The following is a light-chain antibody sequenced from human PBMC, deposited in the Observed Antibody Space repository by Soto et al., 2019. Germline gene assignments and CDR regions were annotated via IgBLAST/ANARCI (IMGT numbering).Light chain of an antibody. CDR1: SSNIENNL. CDR3: GSWDTSLSAWL. Sequence: QSVLTQPPSVSAAPGQKVTISCSGSSSNIENNLVSWYRQFPGTAPTFLIFDNNKRPSGIPDRFSGSKSGTSATLGITGLQTGDEAVYYCGSWDTSLSAWLFGGGTKLIVL. J-gene: IGLJ3*02. CDR2: DNN. V-gene: IGLV1-51*01.